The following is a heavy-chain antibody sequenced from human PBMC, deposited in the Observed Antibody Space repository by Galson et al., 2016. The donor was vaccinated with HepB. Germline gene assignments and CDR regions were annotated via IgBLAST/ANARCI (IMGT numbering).Heavy chain of an antibody. CDR2: ISYDGSNK. V-gene: IGHV3-30*18. CDR1: GFTFSSYG. D-gene: IGHD3-10*01. J-gene: IGHJ3*02. CDR3: AKVGDGWELGDVFDI. Sequence: SLRLSCAASGFTFSSYGMHWVRQAPGKGLEWVAVISYDGSNKYYSDSVKGRFTTSRGNSKNTLYLQMNSLRAEDTAVYSCAKVGDGWELGDVFDIWGQGTMVTVSS.